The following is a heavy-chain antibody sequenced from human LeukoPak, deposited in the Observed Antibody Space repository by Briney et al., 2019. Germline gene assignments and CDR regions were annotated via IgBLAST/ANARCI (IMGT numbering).Heavy chain of an antibody. CDR2: IKQDGSEK. V-gene: IGHV3-7*01. CDR1: GFTFSSYW. Sequence: GGSLRLSCVASGFTFSSYWMSWVRQAPGKGLEWVANIKQDGSEKYYVDSVKGRFTISRDNAKNSLYLQMNSLRAEDTAVYYCARTRTYYDFWSGQGAFDIWGQGTMVTVSS. CDR3: ARTRTYYDFWSGQGAFDI. D-gene: IGHD3-3*01. J-gene: IGHJ3*02.